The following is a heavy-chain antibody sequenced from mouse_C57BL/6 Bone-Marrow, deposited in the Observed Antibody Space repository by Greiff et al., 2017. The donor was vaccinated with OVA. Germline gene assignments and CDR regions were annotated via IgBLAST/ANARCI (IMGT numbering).Heavy chain of an antibody. D-gene: IGHD1-1*01. CDR1: GYTFTSYW. J-gene: IGHJ2*01. Sequence: QVQLKQPGAELVRPGTSVKLSCKASGYTFTSYWMHWVKQRPGQGLEWIGVIDPSDSYTNYNQKFKGKATLTVDTSSSTAYMQLSSLTSEDSAVYYCASPSYGRVDYWGQGTTLTVSS. CDR3: ASPSYGRVDY. V-gene: IGHV1-59*01. CDR2: IDPSDSYT.